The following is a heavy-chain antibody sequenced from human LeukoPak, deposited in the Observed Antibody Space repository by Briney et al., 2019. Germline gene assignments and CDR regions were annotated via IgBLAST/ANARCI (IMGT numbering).Heavy chain of an antibody. J-gene: IGHJ6*02. D-gene: IGHD6-19*01. Sequence: PGGSLRLSCAASGFTFSSYWMSWVRQAPGKGLEWVANIKQDGSEKYYVDSVKGRFTISRDNSKNTLYLQMNSLRAEDTAVYYCASETVAGPSYYYYGMDVWGQGTTVTVSS. CDR2: IKQDGSEK. CDR1: GFTFSSYW. CDR3: ASETVAGPSYYYYGMDV. V-gene: IGHV3-7*01.